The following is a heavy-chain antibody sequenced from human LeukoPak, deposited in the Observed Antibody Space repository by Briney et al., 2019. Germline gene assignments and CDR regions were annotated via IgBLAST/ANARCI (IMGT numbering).Heavy chain of an antibody. CDR2: ISGSGGST. V-gene: IGHV3-23*01. CDR1: GFTFSSYA. D-gene: IGHD2-2*01. Sequence: GGSLRLSCAASGFTFSSYAMSWVRQAPGKGLEWVSAISGSGGSTYYADSVKGRFTISRDNSKNALYLQMNSLRAEDTAVYYCAKASRDTGYCSSTSCLNYFDYWGQGTLVTVSS. CDR3: AKASRDTGYCSSTSCLNYFDY. J-gene: IGHJ4*02.